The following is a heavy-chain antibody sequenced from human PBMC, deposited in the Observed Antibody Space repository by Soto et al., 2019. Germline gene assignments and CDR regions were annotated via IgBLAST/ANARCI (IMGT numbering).Heavy chain of an antibody. CDR2: INSDGSST. CDR1: GFAFSRFW. D-gene: IGHD3-22*01. J-gene: IGHJ4*02. V-gene: IGHV3-74*01. Sequence: GGSLRLSCAASGFAFSRFWMHWVRQAPGKGLVWVSRINSDGSSTSYADSVKGRFTISRDNAKNTLYLQMNSLRDEDTAVYYCARGYLIPPYYYDSSGYYPVDYWGQGTLVTVSS. CDR3: ARGYLIPPYYYDSSGYYPVDY.